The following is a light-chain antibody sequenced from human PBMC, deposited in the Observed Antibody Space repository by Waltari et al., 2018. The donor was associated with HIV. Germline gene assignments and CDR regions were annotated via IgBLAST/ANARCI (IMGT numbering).Light chain of an antibody. J-gene: IGLJ3*02. Sequence: QSALTQPASVSGSPGQSITISCTGTSSEVGSYNVVSWYQQHPGKAPKLMIYEDNKRPSGVSNRFSGSKSGNTASLTISGLQAEDEADYSCCSYAGSSTWVFGGGTKLTVL. CDR2: EDN. CDR3: CSYAGSSTWV. V-gene: IGLV2-23*01. CDR1: SSEVGSYNV.